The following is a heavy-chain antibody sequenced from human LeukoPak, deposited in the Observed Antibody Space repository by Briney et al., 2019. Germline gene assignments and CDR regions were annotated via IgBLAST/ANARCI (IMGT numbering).Heavy chain of an antibody. CDR1: GGSVSDNGFF. Sequence: SETLSPTCTVSGGSVSDNGFFWGWIRQPPGKGLEWIGSVSYTGSTHYDPSLRSRVTMSIDTSKNQFSLNLTPVTAADTAVYYCARRGTYWNALGCWGQGALVTVSS. J-gene: IGHJ4*02. CDR3: ARRGTYWNALGC. CDR2: VSYTGST. D-gene: IGHD1-1*01. V-gene: IGHV4-39*01.